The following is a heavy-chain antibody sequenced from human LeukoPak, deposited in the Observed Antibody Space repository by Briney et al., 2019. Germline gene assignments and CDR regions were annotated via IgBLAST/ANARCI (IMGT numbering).Heavy chain of an antibody. J-gene: IGHJ5*02. CDR3: ARGLWFGESEYGVNWFDP. CDR2: IYTTGRT. V-gene: IGHV4-61*02. CDR1: GGSTSSGAYY. Sequence: PSEPLSLTCTVSGGSTSSGAYYWTWIRQPAGRGLEWIGRIYTTGRTNYDPSLESRVTMSVDKFKNKFFLKVKSVTAADTAVYYCARGLWFGESEYGVNWFDPWGQGTLVTVSS. D-gene: IGHD3-10*01.